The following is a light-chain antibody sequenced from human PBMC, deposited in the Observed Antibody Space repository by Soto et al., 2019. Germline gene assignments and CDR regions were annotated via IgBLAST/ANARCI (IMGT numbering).Light chain of an antibody. CDR3: RSYPSSTTYV. J-gene: IGLJ1*01. V-gene: IGLV2-14*01. Sequence: QSVLTQPASVSGSPGQSITISCTGTSGDVGGYNYVSWYQHNPGKVPKLRFYKVSDRPPGVSNRFSGSKSGSTASLTISGPQAEDEADYYCRSYPSSTTYVFGTGTKLTVL. CDR1: SGDVGGYNY. CDR2: KVS.